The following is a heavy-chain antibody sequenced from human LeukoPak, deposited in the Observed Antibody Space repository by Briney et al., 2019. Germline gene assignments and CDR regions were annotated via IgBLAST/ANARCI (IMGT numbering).Heavy chain of an antibody. J-gene: IGHJ4*02. V-gene: IGHV3-21*01. CDR3: AREGPTAALLDY. Sequence: GGSLRLSCAASGFTFSSYAMIWVRQAPGKGLEWVSSISPTSGYIYYADSVKGRFTISRDNAENSLYLLMNSLRAEDTAVYYCAREGPTAALLDYWGQGTQATVSS. CDR2: ISPTSGYI. CDR1: GFTFSSYA. D-gene: IGHD4-17*01.